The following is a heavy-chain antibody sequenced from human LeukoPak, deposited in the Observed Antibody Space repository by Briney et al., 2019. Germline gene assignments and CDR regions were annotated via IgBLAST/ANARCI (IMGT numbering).Heavy chain of an antibody. CDR2: IYYSGST. CDR1: GGSISSYY. V-gene: IGHV4-59*01. CDR3: AREAVAGTHDAFDI. D-gene: IGHD6-19*01. Sequence: SETLSLTCTVSGGSISSYYWSWIRQPPGKGLEWIGYIYYSGSTNYNPSLKSRVTISVDTSKNQFSLKLSSVTAADTAVYYCAREAVAGTHDAFDIWGQGTMVTVSS. J-gene: IGHJ3*02.